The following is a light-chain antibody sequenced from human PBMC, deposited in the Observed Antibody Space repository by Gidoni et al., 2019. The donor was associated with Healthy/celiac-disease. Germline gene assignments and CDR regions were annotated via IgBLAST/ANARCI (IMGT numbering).Light chain of an antibody. V-gene: IGLV3-9*01. Sequence: SYELTQPLSVSVALGQTARITCGGNNIGSKNVHWYQQKPGHAPVLVIYRDSNRPSGIPERFSCSNSGNTATLTISRDQAGDEADYYCQVWDSSTGGVFGGGTKLTVL. CDR2: RDS. CDR1: NIGSKN. J-gene: IGLJ2*01. CDR3: QVWDSSTGGV.